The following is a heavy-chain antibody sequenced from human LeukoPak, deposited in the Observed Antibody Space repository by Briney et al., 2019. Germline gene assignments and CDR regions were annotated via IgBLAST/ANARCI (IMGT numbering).Heavy chain of an antibody. J-gene: IGHJ6*02. CDR2: ISGSGGST. CDR3: AKPAYCGGDCYENYYYYGMDV. D-gene: IGHD2-21*02. V-gene: IGHV3-23*01. Sequence: GGSLRLSCAASGFTFSSYAMSWVRQAPGKGLEWVSAISGSGGSTYYADSVKGRFTISRDNSKNTLYLQMNSLRAEDTAVYYCAKPAYCGGDCYENYYYYGMDVWGQGTTVTVSS. CDR1: GFTFSSYA.